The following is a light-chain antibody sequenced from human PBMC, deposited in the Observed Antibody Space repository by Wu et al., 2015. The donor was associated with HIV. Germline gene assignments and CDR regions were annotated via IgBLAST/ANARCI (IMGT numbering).Light chain of an antibody. V-gene: IGKV1-5*03. Sequence: DIQMTQSPSTLSAFVGDTVIITCRASQSISSWLAWYQQKPGKAPNLLIYKASSLESGVPPRFSGSGSGTEFTLTISSLQPDDFATYYCQHYDSYPYTFGQGTKLXIK. CDR1: QSISSW. J-gene: IGKJ2*01. CDR2: KAS. CDR3: QHYDSYPYT.